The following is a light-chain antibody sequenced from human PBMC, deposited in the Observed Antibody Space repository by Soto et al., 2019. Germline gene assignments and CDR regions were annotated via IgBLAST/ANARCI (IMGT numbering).Light chain of an antibody. CDR2: DAS. J-gene: IGKJ1*01. V-gene: IGKV3-11*01. Sequence: EIVLTQSPATLSLSPGERATLSYRASQSVSSYLAWYQQKPGQAPRLLIYDASNRATGIPARFSGSGSGTDFTLTISSLEPEDFAVYYCQQRSHWPVTFGQGTKVEIK. CDR1: QSVSSY. CDR3: QQRSHWPVT.